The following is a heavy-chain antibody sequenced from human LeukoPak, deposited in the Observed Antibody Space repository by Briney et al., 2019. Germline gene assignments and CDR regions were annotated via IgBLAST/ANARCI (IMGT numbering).Heavy chain of an antibody. J-gene: IGHJ6*03. V-gene: IGHV4-34*01. Sequence: SETLSLTCAVYGGSFSGYYWSWIRQPPGKGLEWIGEINHSGSTNYNPSLKSRVTISVDTSKNQFSLKLSSVTAADTAVYYCARGGGDYGASYTYYYYYYMDVWGKGTTVTVSS. CDR1: GGSFSGYY. D-gene: IGHD4-17*01. CDR2: INHSGST. CDR3: ARGGGDYGASYTYYYYYYMDV.